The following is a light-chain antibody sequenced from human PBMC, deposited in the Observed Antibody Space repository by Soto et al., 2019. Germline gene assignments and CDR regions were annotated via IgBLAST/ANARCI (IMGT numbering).Light chain of an antibody. J-gene: IGKJ5*01. CDR3: QQRLSCPIT. CDR1: ESVRDE. V-gene: IGKV3-11*01. CDR2: DSS. Sequence: EAVLTQSPATLSLSPGERATLSCRASESVRDELGWYQQKPGQAPRLLIFDSSNRATGIPARFSGSGYGTDFTLSISSLEPEDFEVYYCQQRLSCPITFGQGTRLEI.